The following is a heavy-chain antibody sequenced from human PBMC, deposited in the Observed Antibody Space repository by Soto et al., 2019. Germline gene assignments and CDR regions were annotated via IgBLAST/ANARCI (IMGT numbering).Heavy chain of an antibody. J-gene: IGHJ4*02. D-gene: IGHD6-6*01. V-gene: IGHV4-59*01. CDR2: VAYSGTT. CDR3: AREAQDYYFDY. Sequence: QEQLQESGPGLVKPSETLTLSCTVSPGSISSSYWSWIRQTPGKGLEWIGHVAYSGTTKYNPSLKGRGSISVSSSKRQFSPRLSSVTAADTAVYYCAREAQDYYFDYWGQGILVTVSS. CDR1: PGSISSSY.